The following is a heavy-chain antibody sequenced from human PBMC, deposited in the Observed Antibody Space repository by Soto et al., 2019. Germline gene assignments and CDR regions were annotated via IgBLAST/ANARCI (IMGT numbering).Heavy chain of an antibody. V-gene: IGHV4-31*03. CDR2: IYYSGST. CDR1: GGSISSGGYY. Sequence: ASETLSLTCTVSGGSISSGGYYWSWIRQHPGKGLEWIGYIYYSGSTYYNPSLKSRVTISVDTSRNQFSLKLSSVTAADTAVYYCARAGDYGDYALFDYWGQGTLVTVSS. J-gene: IGHJ4*02. CDR3: ARAGDYGDYALFDY. D-gene: IGHD4-17*01.